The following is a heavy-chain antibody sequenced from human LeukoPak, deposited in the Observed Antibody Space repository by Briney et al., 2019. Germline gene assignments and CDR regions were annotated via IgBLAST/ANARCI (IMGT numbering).Heavy chain of an antibody. Sequence: NPSETLSLTCTVTGGSIRNYYWNWMRQPPGKGLEWIGYTSDSGDIYYYPSLKSRVTISVDTSKNQFSLKLTSATAANTAVYYCARWYDSGHYFDSWGRGTPVTVSS. V-gene: IGHV4-59*01. CDR3: ARWYDSGHYFDS. CDR1: GGSIRNYY. CDR2: TSDSGDI. D-gene: IGHD6-19*01. J-gene: IGHJ4*02.